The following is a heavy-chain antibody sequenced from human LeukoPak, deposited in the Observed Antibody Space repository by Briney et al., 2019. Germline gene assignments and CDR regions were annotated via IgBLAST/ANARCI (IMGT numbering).Heavy chain of an antibody. J-gene: IGHJ4*02. CDR3: ARDHYEYSSSWYSPFDY. CDR1: GYTVTSYY. Sequence: ASVKVSCKASGYTVTSYYMHWVRQAPGQGLECMGIINPSGGSTSYAQKFQGRVTMTRDTSTSTVYMELSSLRSEDTAVYYCARDHYEYSSSWYSPFDYWGQGTLVTVSS. V-gene: IGHV1-46*01. D-gene: IGHD6-13*01. CDR2: INPSGGST.